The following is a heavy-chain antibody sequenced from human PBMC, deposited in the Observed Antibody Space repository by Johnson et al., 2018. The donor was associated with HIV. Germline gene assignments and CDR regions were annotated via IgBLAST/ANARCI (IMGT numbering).Heavy chain of an antibody. Sequence: EKLVESGGGLVKPGGSLRLSCVASGFSFSDHFMDWVRQAPGKGLEWIGRIRNKANRYSTEYAASVKGRFTISRDDSKNSLSLQMSSLKTEDTAVYYCTRDRDGVGVSWGQGTMVTVSS. CDR3: TRDRDGVGVS. V-gene: IGHV3-72*01. D-gene: IGHD3-10*01. CDR2: IRNKANRYST. CDR1: GFSFSDHF. J-gene: IGHJ3*01.